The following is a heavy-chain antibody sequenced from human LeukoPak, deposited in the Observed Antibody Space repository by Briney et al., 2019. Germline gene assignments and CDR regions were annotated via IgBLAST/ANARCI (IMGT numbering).Heavy chain of an antibody. Sequence: SETLSLTCTVSGYSIRNGYHWGWIRQSPGKGLEWIGTIYHSGTTYYNPSLKSRVTISVDTSKNQFSLKLTSVTAADTAVYFCARLPTRGGRLYRFGEFEHFWGQGTLVTISS. CDR3: ARLPTRGGRLYRFGEFEHF. CDR1: GYSIRNGYH. CDR2: IYHSGTT. J-gene: IGHJ4*02. V-gene: IGHV4-38-2*02. D-gene: IGHD3-10*01.